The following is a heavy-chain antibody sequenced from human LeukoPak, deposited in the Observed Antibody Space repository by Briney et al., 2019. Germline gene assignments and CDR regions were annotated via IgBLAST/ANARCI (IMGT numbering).Heavy chain of an antibody. CDR2: TSAYNGNT. CDR3: ARDPSLRYFDWFNSGLDY. V-gene: IGHV1-18*04. CDR1: GYTFTSYG. J-gene: IGHJ4*02. D-gene: IGHD3-9*01. Sequence: ASVKVSCKASGYTFTSYGISWVRQAPRQGLEWMGWTSAYNGNTNYAQKLQGRVTMTTDTSTSTAYMELRSLRSDDTAVYYCARDPSLRYFDWFNSGLDYWGQGTLVTVSS.